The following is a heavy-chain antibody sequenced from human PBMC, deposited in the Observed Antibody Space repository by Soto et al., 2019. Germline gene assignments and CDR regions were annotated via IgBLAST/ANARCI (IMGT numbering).Heavy chain of an antibody. J-gene: IGHJ5*02. Sequence: QVQLQESGPGLVKPSQTLSLTCTVSGGSISSGGYYWSWIRQHPGKGLEWIGYIYYSGSTYYNPALKSRVTRSVDTSKNQFSLKLSSVTAADTAVYYCARAVVVAAIWFDPWGQGTLVTVSS. V-gene: IGHV4-31*03. CDR1: GGSISSGGYY. D-gene: IGHD2-15*01. CDR3: ARAVVVAAIWFDP. CDR2: IYYSGST.